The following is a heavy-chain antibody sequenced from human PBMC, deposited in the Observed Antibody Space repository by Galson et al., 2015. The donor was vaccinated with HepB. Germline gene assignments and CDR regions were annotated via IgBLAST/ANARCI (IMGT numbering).Heavy chain of an antibody. D-gene: IGHD2-15*01. CDR2: INPSGGIT. J-gene: IGHJ6*02. Sequence: SVKVSCKASGGTFSSYTISWVRQAPGQGLEWTGIINPSGGITNYAQKFQGGVTMTRDTSTSTVYMELSSLRSEDTAVYYCARGISDYYGMDVWGQGTTVTVSS. CDR3: ARGISDYYGMDV. V-gene: IGHV1-46*01. CDR1: GGTFSSYT.